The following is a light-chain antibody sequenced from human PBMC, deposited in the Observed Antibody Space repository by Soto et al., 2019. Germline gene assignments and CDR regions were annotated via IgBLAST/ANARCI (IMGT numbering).Light chain of an antibody. CDR2: SHN. CDR3: AAWDDSLNGPV. J-gene: IGLJ1*01. Sequence: QSVLTQPPSASGTPGQRVTISCSGSSSNIGSNNVNWYQQLPGTAPKLLIYSHNQRPSGVPDRFSGSKSGTSASLAISGLQAEDEADDFCAAWDDSLNGPVFGTGTKVTVL. CDR1: SSNIGSNN. V-gene: IGLV1-44*01.